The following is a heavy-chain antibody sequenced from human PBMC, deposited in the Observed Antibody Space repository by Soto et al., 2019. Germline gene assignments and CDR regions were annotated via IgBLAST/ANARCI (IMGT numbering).Heavy chain of an antibody. Sequence: EVQLVASGGGLVKPGASLRLSCVCSEFTFSSYTMNWVRQAPGKGLEWVSSINGRRNYVYYAGSVKGRFTISRDNAKNLLYLQMNWQRAEDTAIYYCAGEDGVAGGSAAFDHWGRGTLVTVSS. CDR1: EFTFSSYT. J-gene: IGHJ4*02. D-gene: IGHD4-17*01. CDR3: AGEDGVAGGSAAFDH. V-gene: IGHV3-21*01. CDR2: INGRRNYV.